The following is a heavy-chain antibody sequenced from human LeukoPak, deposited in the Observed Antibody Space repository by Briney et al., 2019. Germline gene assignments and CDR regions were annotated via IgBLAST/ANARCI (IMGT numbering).Heavy chain of an antibody. CDR1: GFSLSTYG. D-gene: IGHD6-19*01. V-gene: IGHV3-23*01. Sequence: GGSMRLSCAASGFSLSTYGVSWVRQPPGKGLEWVSGITGTGGSTYYADSVKGRFTVSRDTSKNTLYLQMNSLRAEDTAIYYCAKDHGTAVAGFYYWGQGTLVTVSS. CDR2: ITGTGGST. J-gene: IGHJ4*02. CDR3: AKDHGTAVAGFYY.